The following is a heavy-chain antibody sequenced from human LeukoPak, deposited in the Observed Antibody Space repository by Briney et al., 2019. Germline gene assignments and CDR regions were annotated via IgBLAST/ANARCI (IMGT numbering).Heavy chain of an antibody. CDR2: ISSSSRYI. J-gene: IGHJ6*02. CDR1: GFTFSTYN. V-gene: IGHV3-21*01. CDR3: ARPQSPVYCYYGVDV. Sequence: GWSLRLSCTASGFTFSTYNMNWVRQAPGKGLEWVSSISSSSRYIYYSDSVKGRFTISRDNAKNSLYLQMNSLRAEDTAVYYCARPQSPVYCYYGVDVWGQGTTVTVSS.